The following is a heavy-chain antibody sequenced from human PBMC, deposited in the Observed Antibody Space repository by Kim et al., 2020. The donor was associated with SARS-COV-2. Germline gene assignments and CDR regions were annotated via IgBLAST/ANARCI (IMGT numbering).Heavy chain of an antibody. J-gene: IGHJ4*02. D-gene: IGHD5-18*01. CDR3: ARWDTAMDN. V-gene: IGHV4-59*01. Sequence: GSTNYNPSLKSRVTISVDTSKNQFSLKLSSVTAADTAVYYCARWDTAMDNWGQGTLVTVSS. CDR2: GST.